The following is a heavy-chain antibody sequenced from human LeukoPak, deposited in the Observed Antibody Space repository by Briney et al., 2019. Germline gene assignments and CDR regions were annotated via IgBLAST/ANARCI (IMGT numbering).Heavy chain of an antibody. CDR3: ARWAGAHRTGNYDFWSGPYDN. V-gene: IGHV1-46*01. D-gene: IGHD3-3*01. Sequence: GASVKVSCKASGYTFTSHYIHWVRQAPGQGLEWMGIINPSGGTTTYAQRFQGRLTMTRDTSTSTVYMELSSLRSEDTAVFCCARWAGAHRTGNYDFWSGPYDNWGQGTLVTVSS. CDR2: INPSGGTT. J-gene: IGHJ4*02. CDR1: GYTFTSHY.